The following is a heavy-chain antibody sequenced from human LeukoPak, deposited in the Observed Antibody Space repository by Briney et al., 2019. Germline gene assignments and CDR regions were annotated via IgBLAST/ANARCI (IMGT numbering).Heavy chain of an antibody. CDR3: ATIGDGYNNDAFDI. J-gene: IGHJ3*02. Sequence: GRSLRLSCAASGFTFDDSAMHWVRQAPGKGLEWVSGISWDSGSIVYADSVKGRFTISRDNAKNSLYLQMNSLRAEDTAVYYCATIGDGYNNDAFDIWGQGTMVTVSS. D-gene: IGHD5-24*01. V-gene: IGHV3-9*01. CDR1: GFTFDDSA. CDR2: ISWDSGSI.